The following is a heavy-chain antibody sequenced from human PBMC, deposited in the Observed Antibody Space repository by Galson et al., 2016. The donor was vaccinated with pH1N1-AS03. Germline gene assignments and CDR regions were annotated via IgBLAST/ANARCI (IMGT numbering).Heavy chain of an antibody. Sequence: SLRLSCAASGFTINNNYMSWVRHAPGKGLEWVSVIYGGGDTFYADSVKGRFTISRDNSKNTVYLQMNSLRVEDTAVYYCAREPWGSTQGEYWGQGTLVTVSS. J-gene: IGHJ4*02. V-gene: IGHV3-53*01. CDR1: GFTINNNY. D-gene: IGHD3-16*01. CDR2: IYGGGDT. CDR3: AREPWGSTQGEY.